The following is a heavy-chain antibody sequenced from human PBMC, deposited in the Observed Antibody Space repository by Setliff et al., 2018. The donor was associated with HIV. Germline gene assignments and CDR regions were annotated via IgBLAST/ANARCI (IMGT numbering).Heavy chain of an antibody. V-gene: IGHV4-39*07. CDR3: ARQGNIVVVTSFDY. Sequence: PSETLSLTCTVSGGSISTSNYYWGWVRKPPGKGLEWVGNVDYTGSTYYNPSLKSRVTISVDTSKNQFSLRLNSVTAADTAVYYCARQGNIVVVTSFDYWGQGTLVTVSS. D-gene: IGHD2-21*02. J-gene: IGHJ4*02. CDR2: VDYTGST. CDR1: GGSISTSNYY.